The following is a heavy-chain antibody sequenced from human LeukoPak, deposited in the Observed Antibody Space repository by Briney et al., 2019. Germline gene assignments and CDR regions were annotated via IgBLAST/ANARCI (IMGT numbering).Heavy chain of an antibody. Sequence: PGGSLRLSCAASGFTFSSYAMSWVRQAPGKGLEWVSAISGSGGSTYYADSVKGRLTISRDNSKNTLYLQMNSLRAEDTAVYYCAIDMITFGGVIYDAFDIWGQGTTVTVSS. CDR2: ISGSGGST. V-gene: IGHV3-23*01. CDR3: AIDMITFGGVIYDAFDI. D-gene: IGHD3-16*01. J-gene: IGHJ3*02. CDR1: GFTFSSYA.